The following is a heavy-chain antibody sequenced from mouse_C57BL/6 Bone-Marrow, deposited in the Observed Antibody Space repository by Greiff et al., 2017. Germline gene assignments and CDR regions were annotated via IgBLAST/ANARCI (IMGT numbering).Heavy chain of an antibody. J-gene: IGHJ3*01. CDR1: GYKFTDYN. CDR3: ARRGVRRACFAY. Sequence: EVQLQQSGPELVKPGASVKIPCKASGYKFTDYNMDWVKQSHGKSLEWIGDINPNNGGTIYNQKFKGKATLTVDKSSSTAYMELLSLTSEDTAVYYCARRGVRRACFAYWGQGTLVTVSA. CDR2: INPNNGGT. D-gene: IGHD2-12*01. V-gene: IGHV1-18*01.